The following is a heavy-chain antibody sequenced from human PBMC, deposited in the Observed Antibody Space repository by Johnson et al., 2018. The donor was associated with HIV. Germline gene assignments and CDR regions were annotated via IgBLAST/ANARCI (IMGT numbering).Heavy chain of an antibody. CDR3: ARRGLGINYAFDI. J-gene: IGHJ3*02. Sequence: VQLVESGGGVVQPGRSLRLSCTASGFTFSNYGMHWVRQAPGKGLEWVAVISHDGSNKYYADSVKGRFTISRDNSKNTLYLQMNSLRAEDTAVYYCARRGLGINYAFDIWGQGTMVTVSS. D-gene: IGHD1-14*01. CDR2: ISHDGSNK. CDR1: GFTFSNYG. V-gene: IGHV3-30*03.